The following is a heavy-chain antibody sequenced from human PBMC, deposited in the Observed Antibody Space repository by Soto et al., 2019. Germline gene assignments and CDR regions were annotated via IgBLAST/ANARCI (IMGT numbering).Heavy chain of an antibody. J-gene: IGHJ4*02. Sequence: QVQVVESGGGVVQPGRSLSLSCAASGFPFSHYGMPWVRQAPGKGLDWVAVISYDGSIDYYSESVKGRFNMSRDNSENTVYLQMNSLRTEDTAVYFCGRDWVWFGAHPIDNWGQGTLVTVSS. CDR2: ISYDGSID. D-gene: IGHD3-10*01. CDR3: GRDWVWFGAHPIDN. V-gene: IGHV3-30*03. CDR1: GFPFSHYG.